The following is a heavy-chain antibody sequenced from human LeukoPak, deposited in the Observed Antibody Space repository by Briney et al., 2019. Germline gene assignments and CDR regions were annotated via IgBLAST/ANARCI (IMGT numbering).Heavy chain of an antibody. CDR1: GFTFSSYA. Sequence: GGSLRLSCAASGFTFSSYAMSWVRQAPGKGLEWVSVISGTGGSTYYADSVKGRFTISRDNSKNTLYLQMNSLRAEDTAVYYCAKGLGSWSGSLGIWGQGTMVTVSS. CDR3: AKGLGSWSGSLGI. J-gene: IGHJ3*02. V-gene: IGHV3-23*01. CDR2: ISGTGGST. D-gene: IGHD3-3*01.